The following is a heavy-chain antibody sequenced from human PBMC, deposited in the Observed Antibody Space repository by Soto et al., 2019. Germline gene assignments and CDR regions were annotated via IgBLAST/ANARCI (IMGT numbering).Heavy chain of an antibody. CDR1: GFSFSNFN. Sequence: EVPFVESGGGLVQPGGSLRLSCGASGFSFSNFNMNWVRQAPGKGLEWVSSIDTGTTFMFYADSVTGRFTISRDNSKKSVYLQMNSLRAEDTAVYYCARETGSYSWNDGLMDVWGQGTTVTVSS. J-gene: IGHJ6*02. D-gene: IGHD1-20*01. CDR2: IDTGTTFM. V-gene: IGHV3-21*01. CDR3: ARETGSYSWNDGLMDV.